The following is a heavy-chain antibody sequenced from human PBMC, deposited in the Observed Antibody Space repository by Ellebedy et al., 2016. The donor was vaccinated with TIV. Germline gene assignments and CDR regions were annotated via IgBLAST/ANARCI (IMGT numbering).Heavy chain of an antibody. CDR3: AREGAYGDYSQVSFPFDP. V-gene: IGHV3-7*01. J-gene: IGHJ5*02. CDR2: KGQVGNER. D-gene: IGHD4-17*01. Sequence: GGSLRPSWAPPGFSFRSYWMSWVRQAPGKGLEGVAGKGQVGNERDYVDSVKGRFPISRDNGKNSLVLQMNSLRAEDSALYYCAREGAYGDYSQVSFPFDPWGRGTLVIVSS. CDR1: GFSFRSYW.